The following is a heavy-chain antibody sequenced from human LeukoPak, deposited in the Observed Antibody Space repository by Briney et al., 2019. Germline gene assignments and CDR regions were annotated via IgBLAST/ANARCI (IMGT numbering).Heavy chain of an antibody. Sequence: ASVKVSCKASGGTFSSYAISWVRQAPGQGLEWMGWISAYNGNTNYAQKLQGRVTMTTDTSTSTAYMELRSLRSEDTAVYYCARDARYCSGGSCYDAFDIWGQGTMVTVSS. V-gene: IGHV1-18*01. CDR1: GGTFSSYA. D-gene: IGHD2-15*01. J-gene: IGHJ3*02. CDR3: ARDARYCSGGSCYDAFDI. CDR2: ISAYNGNT.